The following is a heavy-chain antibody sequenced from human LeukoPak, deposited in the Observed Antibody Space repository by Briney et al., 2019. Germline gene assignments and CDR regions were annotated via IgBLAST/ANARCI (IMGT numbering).Heavy chain of an antibody. Sequence: GGSLRLSCAASGFTVNNAWMSWVRQAPGKGLEWVSAISGSGGSTYYADSVKGRFTISRDNSKNTLYLQMNSLRAEDTAVYYCAKYPRQYSSSWYGENFFDYWGQGTLVTVSS. CDR3: AKYPRQYSSSWYGENFFDY. J-gene: IGHJ4*02. CDR1: GFTVNNAW. V-gene: IGHV3-23*01. CDR2: ISGSGGST. D-gene: IGHD6-13*01.